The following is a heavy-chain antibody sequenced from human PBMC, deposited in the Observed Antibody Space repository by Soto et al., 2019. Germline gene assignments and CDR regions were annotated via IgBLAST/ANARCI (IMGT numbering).Heavy chain of an antibody. Sequence: ASVKVSCKASGYTFTSYDINWVRQATGQGLEWMGWMNPNSGNTGYAQKFQGRVTMTRNTSISTAYMELSSLRSEDTAVYYCARGVQGTTGGYYYYYMDVWGKGTTVTVSS. V-gene: IGHV1-8*01. J-gene: IGHJ6*03. CDR1: GYTFTSYD. D-gene: IGHD7-27*01. CDR2: MNPNSGNT. CDR3: ARGVQGTTGGYYYYYMDV.